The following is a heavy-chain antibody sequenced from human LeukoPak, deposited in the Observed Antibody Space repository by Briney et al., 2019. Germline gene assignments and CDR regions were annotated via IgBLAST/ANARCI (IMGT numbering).Heavy chain of an antibody. CDR1: GGYISNNY. CDR3: ARDHGLTFGGVLGI. D-gene: IGHD3-16*01. V-gene: IGHV4-59*01. CDR2: IYYSGST. J-gene: IGHJ3*02. Sequence: SETLSLTCTVSGGYISNNYWSRIRQPPGKGLEYSGYIYYSGSTNYNPSLKSRVTMSVDTSKNQFSLKLTSVTAADTAVYYCARDHGLTFGGVLGIWGQGTMVTVSS.